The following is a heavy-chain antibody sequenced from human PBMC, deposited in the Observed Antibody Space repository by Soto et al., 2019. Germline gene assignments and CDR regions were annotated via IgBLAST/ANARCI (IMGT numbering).Heavy chain of an antibody. J-gene: IGHJ6*02. D-gene: IGHD2-2*01. CDR2: IWYDGSNK. CDR1: GFTFSSYG. V-gene: IGHV3-33*01. Sequence: LRLSCAASGFTFSSYGMHWVRQAPGKGLEWVAVIWYDGSNKYYADSVKGRFTISRDNSKNTLYLQMNSLRAEDTAVYYCARGSDIVLVPAAIHYYYGMDVWGQGTTVTASS. CDR3: ARGSDIVLVPAAIHYYYGMDV.